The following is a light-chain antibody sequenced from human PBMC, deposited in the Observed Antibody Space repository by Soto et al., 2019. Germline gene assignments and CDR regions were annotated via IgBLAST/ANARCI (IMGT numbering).Light chain of an antibody. CDR1: SSDVGGYNY. CDR2: DVS. Sequence: QSALTQPASVSGSPGQSITISCTGTSSDVGGYNYVSWYQHHPGKAPKLMIYDVSNRPSGVSNRLSGSKSGNTASLTISGLQPEDEADYYCSSYTNSNTRQIVFGTGTKVTVL. CDR3: SSYTNSNTRQIV. V-gene: IGLV2-14*03. J-gene: IGLJ1*01.